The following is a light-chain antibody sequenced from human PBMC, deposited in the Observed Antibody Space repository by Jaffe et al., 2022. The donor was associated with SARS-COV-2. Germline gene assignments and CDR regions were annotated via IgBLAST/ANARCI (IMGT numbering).Light chain of an antibody. CDR2: AAS. CDR1: QNIDNQ. J-gene: IGKJ1*01. V-gene: IGKV1-39*01. CDR3: QQSYTSWT. Sequence: DIQMTQSPSSLSASVGDRVTITCRASQNIDNQLYWYQQKPGKAPKVLIYAASSLRSGVPSRFSGSGSGTDFTLTISSLQPEDFATYYCQQSYTSWTFGQGTRVEIK.